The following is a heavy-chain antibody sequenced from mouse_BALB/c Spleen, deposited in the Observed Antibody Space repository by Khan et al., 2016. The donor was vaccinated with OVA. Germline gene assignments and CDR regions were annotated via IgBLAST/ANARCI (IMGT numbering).Heavy chain of an antibody. D-gene: IGHD2-1*01. Sequence: VQLVESGPGLVAPSQSLSITCTVSGFSLTNYGVNWVRQPPGEGLEWLGVIWGDGSTNYHSALKSRLSISKDNSKSQVFLKLNSLQTDDTATYYCARFEYYGNFYAMDYWGQGTSVTGSS. CDR2: IWGDGST. J-gene: IGHJ4*01. V-gene: IGHV2-3*01. CDR3: ARFEYYGNFYAMDY. CDR1: GFSLTNYG.